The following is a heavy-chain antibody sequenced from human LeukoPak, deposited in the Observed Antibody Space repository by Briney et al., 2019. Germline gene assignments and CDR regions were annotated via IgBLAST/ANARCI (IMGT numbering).Heavy chain of an antibody. CDR2: IKQDGGEK. CDR1: GLTFSRYW. CDR3: ARDGRPLDY. V-gene: IGHV3-7*03. Sequence: PGGSLRLSCVDSGLTFSRYWMSWVRQAPGKGLEWVANIKQDGGEKYYVDSVKGRFTISRDNAKNSLYLQMNSLRVEDTAVYYCARDGRPLDYWGQGTLVTVSS. J-gene: IGHJ4*02.